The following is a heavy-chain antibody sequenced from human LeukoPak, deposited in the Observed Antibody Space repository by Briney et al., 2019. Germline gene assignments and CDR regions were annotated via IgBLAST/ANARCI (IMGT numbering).Heavy chain of an antibody. J-gene: IGHJ6*02. V-gene: IGHV4-34*01. D-gene: IGHD5-12*01. Sequence: SETLSLTCAVYGGSFSGYYWSWIRQPPGKGLEWIGEINHSGSTNYNPSLKSRVTISVDTSKNQPSLKLSSVTAADTAVYYCARDIVATIGRSYYYYYGMDVWGQGTTVTVSS. CDR3: ARDIVATIGRSYYYYYGMDV. CDR2: INHSGST. CDR1: GGSFSGYY.